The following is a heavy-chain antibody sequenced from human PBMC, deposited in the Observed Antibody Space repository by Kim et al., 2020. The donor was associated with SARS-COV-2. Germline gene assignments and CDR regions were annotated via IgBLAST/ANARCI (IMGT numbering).Heavy chain of an antibody. J-gene: IGHJ6*02. V-gene: IGHV3-73*01. CDR2: IRSKLNNYAT. CDR1: GLAFSGSA. CDR3: TRHMIPVAGYGMEV. Sequence: GGSLRLSCAASGLAFSGSAVHWVRQASGKGLEWVGRIRSKLNNYATSYAASVRGRFTISRDDSKNTAYLQMNSVKTEDTAVYYCTRHMIPVAGYGMEVWGQGTTVTVAS. D-gene: IGHD3-22*01.